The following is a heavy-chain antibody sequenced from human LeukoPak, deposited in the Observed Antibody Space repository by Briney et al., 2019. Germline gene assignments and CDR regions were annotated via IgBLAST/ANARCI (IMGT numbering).Heavy chain of an antibody. CDR1: GFTFSSYS. Sequence: GGSLRLSCAASGFTFSSYSMNWVRQAPGXGLEWVSSISSSSSYIYYADSVKGRFTISRDNAKNSLYLQMNSLRAEDTAVYYCASARNSGVDNAFDIWGQGTMVTVSS. CDR3: ASARNSGVDNAFDI. V-gene: IGHV3-21*01. D-gene: IGHD4-23*01. CDR2: ISSSSSYI. J-gene: IGHJ3*02.